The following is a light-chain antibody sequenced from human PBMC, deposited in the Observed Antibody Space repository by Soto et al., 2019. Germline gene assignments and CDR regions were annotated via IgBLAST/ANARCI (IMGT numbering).Light chain of an antibody. CDR2: DAS. Sequence: EIVLTQSPATLSLSPGERATLSCRASQSVSSYLAWYQQKPGQAPRLLIYDASSRATGIPERFSGSGSGTDFTLTISRLEPEDFAVYYCQQYGSSTGTFGQVTKVDIK. CDR3: QQYGSSTGT. CDR1: QSVSSY. V-gene: IGKV3-20*01. J-gene: IGKJ1*01.